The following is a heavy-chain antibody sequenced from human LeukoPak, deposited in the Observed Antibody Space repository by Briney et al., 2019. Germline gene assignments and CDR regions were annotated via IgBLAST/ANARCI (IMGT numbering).Heavy chain of an antibody. CDR2: ISSSGSTI. J-gene: IGHJ5*02. D-gene: IGHD1-14*01. CDR3: AKKYNTGLDP. CDR1: GFTFSSYE. Sequence: GGSLRLSCAASGFTFSSYEMNWVRQAPGKGLEWVSYISSSGSTIYYADSVKGRFTISRDNAKNSLYLQMNSLRAEDTAVYYCAKKYNTGLDPWGQGTLVTVSS. V-gene: IGHV3-48*03.